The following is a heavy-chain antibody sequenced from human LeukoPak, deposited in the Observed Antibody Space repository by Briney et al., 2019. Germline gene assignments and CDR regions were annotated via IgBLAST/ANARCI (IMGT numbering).Heavy chain of an antibody. CDR3: ARGSKRVLQPWLHDLSYYFDY. D-gene: IGHD5-18*01. Sequence: GGSLRLSCAASGFTFSSYNMNWVRQAPGKGLEWLSYISSSSRTIYYADSVKGRFTISRDNAKNPLYLQMNSLRAEDTAVYYCARGSKRVLQPWLHDLSYYFDYWGQGTLVTVSS. CDR2: ISSSSRTI. CDR1: GFTFSSYN. V-gene: IGHV3-48*01. J-gene: IGHJ4*02.